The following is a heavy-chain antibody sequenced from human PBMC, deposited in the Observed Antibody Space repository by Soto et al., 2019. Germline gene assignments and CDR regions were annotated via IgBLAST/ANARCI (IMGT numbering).Heavy chain of an antibody. CDR3: AREQLMITFGGVIAQEYYFDY. V-gene: IGHV1-69*06. CDR1: GGTFSSYA. CDR2: IIPIFGTA. D-gene: IGHD3-16*02. J-gene: IGHJ4*02. Sequence: SVKVSCKASGGTFSSYAISWVRQAPGQGLEWMGGIIPIFGTANYAQKFQGRVTITADKSASTAYMGLSSLRSEDTAVYYCAREQLMITFGGVIAQEYYFDYWGQGTLVTVSS.